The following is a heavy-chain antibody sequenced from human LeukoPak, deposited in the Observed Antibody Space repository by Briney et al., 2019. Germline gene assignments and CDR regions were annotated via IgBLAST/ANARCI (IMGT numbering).Heavy chain of an antibody. Sequence: GGSLRLSCAASGFTFSSYAMSWVRQAPGKGLEWVSVISGGGGSTYHADSVKGRFTISRDNSKNTLFLQMKSLRAEDPAVYYCAKVSGGQLYTSGWYVDCWGRGAMVTVS. CDR2: ISGGGGST. J-gene: IGHJ2*01. D-gene: IGHD6-19*01. CDR1: GFTFSSYA. CDR3: AKVSGGQLYTSGWYVDC. V-gene: IGHV3-23*01.